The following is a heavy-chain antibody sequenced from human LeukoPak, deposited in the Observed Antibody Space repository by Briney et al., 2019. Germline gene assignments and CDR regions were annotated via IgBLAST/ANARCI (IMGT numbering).Heavy chain of an antibody. J-gene: IGHJ4*02. CDR3: ATDRGWRTSGYYLYYFEY. D-gene: IGHD3-3*01. V-gene: IGHV3-7*01. Sequence: GGSLRLSCAASGFIFTNYFMSWVRQAPGKGLEWVASIKHDGSEKYYVDSVRGRFTISRDNTMNSLYLQMSSLRAEDTAVYYCATDRGWRTSGYYLYYFEYWGQGTLVTHSS. CDR1: GFIFTNYF. CDR2: IKHDGSEK.